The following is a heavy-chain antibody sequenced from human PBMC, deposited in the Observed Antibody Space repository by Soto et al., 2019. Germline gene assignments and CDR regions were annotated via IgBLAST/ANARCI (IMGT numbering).Heavy chain of an antibody. V-gene: IGHV4-59*08. CDR2: IYYSGTT. D-gene: IGHD6-13*01. CDR3: ARTHYYNTTWYFSY. Sequence: SETLSLTCTVSGGSLSPYYWSWIRQPPGKGLDWIGYIYYSGTTNYNPSLKSRVTISVDTSKNQFSLKLSSVTAADTALYSCARTHYYNTTWYFSYWGRGDLVPVSS. CDR1: GGSLSPYY. J-gene: IGHJ4*02.